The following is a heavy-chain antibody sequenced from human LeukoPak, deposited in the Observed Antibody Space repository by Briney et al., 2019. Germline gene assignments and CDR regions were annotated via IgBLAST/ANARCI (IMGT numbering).Heavy chain of an antibody. CDR2: MYDSGRT. V-gene: IGHV4-59*01. CDR1: GGSISSYY. J-gene: IGHJ4*02. CDR3: ARIDTVTTSNY. Sequence: SETLSLTCTVSGGSISSYYWSWIRQPPGKGLEWIGYMYDSGRTNYNPSLRSRVTISEDTSKNQFSLELSSVTAADTAVYYCARIDTVTTSNYWGQGTLVTVSS. D-gene: IGHD4-17*01.